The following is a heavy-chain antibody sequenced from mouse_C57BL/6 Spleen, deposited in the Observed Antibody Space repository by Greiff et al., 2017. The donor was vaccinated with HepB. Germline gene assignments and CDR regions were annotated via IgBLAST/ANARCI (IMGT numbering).Heavy chain of an antibody. D-gene: IGHD1-1*01. Sequence: EVHLVESGPELVKPGASVKIPCKASGYTFTDYNMDWVKQSHGKSLEWIGDINPNNGGTIYNQKFKGKATLTVDKSSSTAYMELRSLTSEDTAVYYCARRLRSYFDYWGQGTTLTVSS. V-gene: IGHV1-18*01. CDR3: ARRLRSYFDY. CDR1: GYTFTDYN. J-gene: IGHJ2*01. CDR2: INPNNGGT.